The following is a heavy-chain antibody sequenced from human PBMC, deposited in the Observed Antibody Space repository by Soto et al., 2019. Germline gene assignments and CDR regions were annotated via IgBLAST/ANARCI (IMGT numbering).Heavy chain of an antibody. D-gene: IGHD3-10*01. CDR2: TYYRSRWYY. Sequence: QVQLQQSGPGLVKPSQTLSLTCAISGDSVSSNSATWNWIRQSPSRGLEWLGRTYYRSRWYYHYAVSVKSRITINPDTSKNQFSLQLTSVTPDDTAVYYCARGPGILRPWGQGTTVTVSS. CDR3: ARGPGILRP. CDR1: GDSVSSNSAT. J-gene: IGHJ6*02. V-gene: IGHV6-1*01.